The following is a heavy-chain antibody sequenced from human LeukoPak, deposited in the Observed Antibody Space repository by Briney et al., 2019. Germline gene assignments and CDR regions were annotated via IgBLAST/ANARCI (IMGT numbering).Heavy chain of an antibody. Sequence: SETLSLTCAVYGGSYSGYYWSWIRQPPGKGLEWIGEINHSGSTNYNPSLKSRVTISVDTSKNQFSLKLSSVTAADTAVYYCARVVAAAVDHWGQGTLVTVSS. CDR2: INHSGST. CDR1: GGSYSGYY. CDR3: ARVVAAAVDH. D-gene: IGHD6-13*01. J-gene: IGHJ4*02. V-gene: IGHV4-34*01.